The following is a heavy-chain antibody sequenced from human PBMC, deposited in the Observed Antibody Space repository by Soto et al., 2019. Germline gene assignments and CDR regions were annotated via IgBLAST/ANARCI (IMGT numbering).Heavy chain of an antibody. J-gene: IGHJ4*02. Sequence: PGGSLRLSCAASGFSFTNYGIHWVRQAPGQGLEWVAVIWYDGSNKYYADSVKGRFTISRDNSKNTLYLQMNSLRAEDTAVYYCVRDHIGYSSGMCDYWGQGTLVTVSS. D-gene: IGHD6-19*01. CDR3: VRDHIGYSSGMCDY. CDR2: IWYDGSNK. V-gene: IGHV3-33*01. CDR1: GFSFTNYG.